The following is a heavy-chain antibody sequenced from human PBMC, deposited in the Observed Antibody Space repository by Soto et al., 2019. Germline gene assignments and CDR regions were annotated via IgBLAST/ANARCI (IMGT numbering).Heavy chain of an antibody. CDR1: GFTIDTYA. V-gene: IGHV3-21*01. Sequence: GGSLRLSCAASGFTIDTYAMHWFRQAPGKGLEWVSSVSSGSSYIYSADSLKGRFTISRDDAKNSLYLQMNSLRADDTAIYYCVRARATDSRPDYWGQGSLVTVSS. CDR3: VRARATDSRPDY. CDR2: VSSGSSYI. D-gene: IGHD3-22*01. J-gene: IGHJ4*02.